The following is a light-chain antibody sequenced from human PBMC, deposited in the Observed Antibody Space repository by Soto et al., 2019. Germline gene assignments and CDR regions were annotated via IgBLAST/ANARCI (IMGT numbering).Light chain of an antibody. CDR1: SSNIGAGYD. CDR3: QSYDISLSGV. J-gene: IGLJ3*02. Sequence: QSVLTQPPSVSGAPGQRVTISCTGSSSNIGAGYDVHWYQQLPGTAPKLLIYGNSNRPSGVPDRFSGSKSGTSASLAITGLQAEDEADYYCQSYDISLSGVFGGGTKLT. V-gene: IGLV1-40*01. CDR2: GNS.